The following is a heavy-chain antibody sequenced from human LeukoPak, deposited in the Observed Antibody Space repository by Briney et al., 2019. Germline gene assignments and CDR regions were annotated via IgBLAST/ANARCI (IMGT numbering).Heavy chain of an antibody. CDR3: ARGSMVRGVYGMDV. CDR2: ISSSSSYI. CDR1: GFTFSSYS. J-gene: IGHJ6*02. D-gene: IGHD3-10*01. V-gene: IGHV3-21*01. Sequence: GGSLRLSCAASGFTFSSYSMNWVRQVPGKGLEWVSSISSSSSYIYYADSVKGRFTISRDNAKNSLYLQMNSLRAEDTAVYYCARGSMVRGVYGMDVWGQGTTVTVSS.